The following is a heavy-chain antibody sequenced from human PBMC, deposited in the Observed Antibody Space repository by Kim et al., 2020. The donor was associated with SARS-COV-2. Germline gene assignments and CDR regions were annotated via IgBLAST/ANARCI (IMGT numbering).Heavy chain of an antibody. CDR3: TRVPSYSNSWWDAFDI. Sequence: GGSLRLSCAASGFTFSGSAMHWVRQASGKGLEWVGRIRSKSNNYATAYAASVKGRFTISRDDSKNTAYLQMNSLKIEDTAVYYCTRVPSYSNSWWDAFDIWGQGTMVTVSS. CDR1: GFTFSGSA. J-gene: IGHJ3*02. D-gene: IGHD6-13*01. CDR2: IRSKSNNYAT. V-gene: IGHV3-73*01.